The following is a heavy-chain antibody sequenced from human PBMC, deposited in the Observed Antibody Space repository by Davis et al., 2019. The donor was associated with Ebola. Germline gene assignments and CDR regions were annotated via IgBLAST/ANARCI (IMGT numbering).Heavy chain of an antibody. Sequence: PSETLSLTCTVSGGSISSSSYYWGWIRQPPGKGLEWIGSIYYSGSTYYNPSLKSRVTISVDTSKNQFSLKLSSVTAADTAVYYCARLGDSSGYYPKIDYWGQGTLVTVSS. V-gene: IGHV4-39*01. CDR3: ARLGDSSGYYPKIDY. CDR1: GGSISSSSYY. J-gene: IGHJ4*02. CDR2: IYYSGST. D-gene: IGHD3-22*01.